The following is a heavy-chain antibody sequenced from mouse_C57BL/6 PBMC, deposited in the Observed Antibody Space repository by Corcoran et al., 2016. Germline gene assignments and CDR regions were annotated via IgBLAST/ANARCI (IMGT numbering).Heavy chain of an antibody. D-gene: IGHD2-1*01. V-gene: IGHV3-6*01. CDR3: AREEGGNYGYAMDY. Sequence: DVQLQESGPGLVKPSQSLSLTCSVTGYSITSGYYWNWIRQFPGNKLEWMGYISYDGSNNYNPSLKNRISITRDTSKNQFFLKLNSVTTEDTATYYCAREEGGNYGYAMDYWGQGTSVTVSS. CDR1: GYSITSGYY. J-gene: IGHJ4*01. CDR2: ISYDGSN.